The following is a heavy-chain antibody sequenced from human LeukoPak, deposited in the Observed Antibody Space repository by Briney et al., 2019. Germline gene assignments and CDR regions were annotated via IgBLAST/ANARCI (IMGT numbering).Heavy chain of an antibody. CDR3: ARGPIQQWLYNGMDV. Sequence: GGSLRLSCTASEFTFGDHAMSWVRQAPGKGLEWVGFIRSRAYGGTTEYAPAVKGRFLISRDDSKSIAYLHMNSLKTEDTAVYYCARGPIQQWLYNGMDVWGQGTTVSVSS. J-gene: IGHJ6*02. CDR2: IRSRAYGGTT. CDR1: EFTFGDHA. D-gene: IGHD5-18*01. V-gene: IGHV3-49*04.